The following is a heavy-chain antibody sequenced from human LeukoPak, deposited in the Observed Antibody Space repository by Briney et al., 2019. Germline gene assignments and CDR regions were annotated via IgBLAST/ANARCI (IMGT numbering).Heavy chain of an antibody. Sequence: GGSLRLSCAASGFTFSSYSMNWVRQAPGKGLEWVSAISGSGGSTYYADSVKGRFTISRDNSKNTLYLQMNSLRAEDTAVYYCAILAVAGTLYDYWGQGTLVTVSS. J-gene: IGHJ4*02. CDR1: GFTFSSYS. CDR2: ISGSGGST. V-gene: IGHV3-23*01. D-gene: IGHD6-19*01. CDR3: AILAVAGTLYDY.